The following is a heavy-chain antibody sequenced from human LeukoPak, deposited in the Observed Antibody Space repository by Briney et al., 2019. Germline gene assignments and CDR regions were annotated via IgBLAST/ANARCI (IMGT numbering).Heavy chain of an antibody. CDR1: GGSISSSY. J-gene: IGHJ4*02. CDR3: ARGGFAPLGH. Sequence: PSETLSHTFTVSGGSISSSYCSWFRQPAGKGLEWIGRIHFSETTNNNPSLKSRVTLSLDTSKNRFSLNMTSVTAADTAVYYCARGGFAPLGHWGQGILVAVSS. CDR2: IHFSETT. D-gene: IGHD3-16*01. V-gene: IGHV4-4*07.